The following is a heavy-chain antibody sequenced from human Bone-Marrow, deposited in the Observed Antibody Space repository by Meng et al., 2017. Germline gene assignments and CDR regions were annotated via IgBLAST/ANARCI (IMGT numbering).Heavy chain of an antibody. J-gene: IGHJ3*02. Sequence: GGSLRLSCAASGFTFDDYAMHWVRQAPGKGLEWVSGISWNSGSIGYADSVKGRFTISRDNAKNSLYLQMNSLRAEDTALYYCAKDIRYSSGWYGDAFDIWGQGTMVTVSS. CDR2: ISWNSGSI. V-gene: IGHV3-9*01. D-gene: IGHD6-19*01. CDR1: GFTFDDYA. CDR3: AKDIRYSSGWYGDAFDI.